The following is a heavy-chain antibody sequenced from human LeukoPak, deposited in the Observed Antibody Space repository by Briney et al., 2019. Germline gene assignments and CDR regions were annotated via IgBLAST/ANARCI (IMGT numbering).Heavy chain of an antibody. Sequence: ASVKVSCKATGSTFIDYHIHWVRQAPGQGLEWMGWINPKSGGTKYAQKFQGRVTMTRDTSISTAYMDLSRLRSDDTAVYYCAKDAGTYYYMDVWGKGTTVTVSS. CDR2: INPKSGGT. J-gene: IGHJ6*03. V-gene: IGHV1-2*02. CDR1: GSTFIDYH. CDR3: AKDAGTYYYMDV.